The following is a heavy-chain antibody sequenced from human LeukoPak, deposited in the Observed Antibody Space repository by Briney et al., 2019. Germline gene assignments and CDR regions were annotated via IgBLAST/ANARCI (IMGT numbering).Heavy chain of an antibody. D-gene: IGHD5-12*01. J-gene: IGHJ4*02. Sequence: SVNVSCETSGGTFNNYAISWVRQAPGQGLEWMGRVVPMFGIRNYPQTFRGRVNITADKATNTVYMELRSLRAEDTAIYYCATEPSRSYSFDHLDFWGLGTPVTVSS. V-gene: IGHV1-69*04. CDR1: GGTFNNYA. CDR2: VVPMFGIR. CDR3: ATEPSRSYSFDHLDF.